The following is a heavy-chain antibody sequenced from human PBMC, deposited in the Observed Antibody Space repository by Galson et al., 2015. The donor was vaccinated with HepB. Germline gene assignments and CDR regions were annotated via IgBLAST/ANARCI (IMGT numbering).Heavy chain of an antibody. CDR2: IDPSDFYI. Sequence: QSGAEVKKPGESLRISCKGSGYSLTNYWISWVRQMPGKGLEWMGRIDPSDFYINYSPSFQGHVTISVDKSIGTAYLQWSSLKASDTAMYYCARHWVYSSGWWGIEYWGQGTLVTVSS. CDR3: ARHWVYSSGWWGIEY. CDR1: GYSLTNYW. J-gene: IGHJ4*02. D-gene: IGHD6-19*01. V-gene: IGHV5-10-1*01.